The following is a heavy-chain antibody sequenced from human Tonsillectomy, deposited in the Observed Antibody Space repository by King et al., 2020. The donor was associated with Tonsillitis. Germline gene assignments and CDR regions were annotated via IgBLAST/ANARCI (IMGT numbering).Heavy chain of an antibody. CDR3: AKPNYDSSGYYYAY. J-gene: IGHJ4*02. CDR1: GFAFRTSA. CDR2: ISGSGGST. D-gene: IGHD3-22*01. V-gene: IGHV3-23*04. Sequence: DVQLVESGGGLVQPGGSLRLSCAASGFAFRTSAMSWVRQAPGKGLEGGSAISGSGGSTYYADSVKGRFTISRDNSKNTLYLQMNSLRAEDTAIYYCAKPNYDSSGYYYAYWGQGTLVTVSS.